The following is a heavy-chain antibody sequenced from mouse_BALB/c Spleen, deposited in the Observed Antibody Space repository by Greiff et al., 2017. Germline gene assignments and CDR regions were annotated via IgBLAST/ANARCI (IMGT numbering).Heavy chain of an antibody. CDR1: GFTFSSYG. V-gene: IGHV5-6*01. CDR2: ISSGGSYT. J-gene: IGHJ3*01. Sequence: EVQVVESGGDLVKPGGSLKLSCAASGFTFSSYGMSWVRQTPDKRLEWVATISSGGSYTYYPDSVKGRFTISRDNAKNTLYLQMSSLKSEDTAMYYCARVYYDYDGFAYWGQGTLVTVSA. D-gene: IGHD2-4*01. CDR3: ARVYYDYDGFAY.